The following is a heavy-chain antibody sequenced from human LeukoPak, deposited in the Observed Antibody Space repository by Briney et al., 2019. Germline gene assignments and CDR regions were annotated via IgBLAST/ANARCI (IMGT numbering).Heavy chain of an antibody. CDR1: GGSISSSSYY. V-gene: IGHV4-39*07. CDR2: IYYSGST. Sequence: PSETLSLTCTVSGGSISSSSYYWGWIRQPPGKGLEWIGSIYYSGSTYYNPSLKSRVTISVDTSKNQFSLKLSSVAAADTAVYYCARGSRYYGSGSYYNGDWFDPWGQGTLVTVSS. J-gene: IGHJ5*02. D-gene: IGHD3-10*01. CDR3: ARGSRYYGSGSYYNGDWFDP.